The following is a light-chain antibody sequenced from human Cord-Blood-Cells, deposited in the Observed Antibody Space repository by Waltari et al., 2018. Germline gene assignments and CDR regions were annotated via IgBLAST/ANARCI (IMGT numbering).Light chain of an antibody. CDR1: QSVSSY. CDR3: QQRSNWPLYT. Sequence: EIVFTQSPPTLSLSPGERATLSCRASQSVSSYLAWYQQKPGQAPRLLIYDASNRATGIPARFSGSGSGTDFTLTISSLEPEDFAVYYCQQRSNWPLYTFGQGTKLEIK. J-gene: IGKJ2*01. V-gene: IGKV3-11*01. CDR2: DAS.